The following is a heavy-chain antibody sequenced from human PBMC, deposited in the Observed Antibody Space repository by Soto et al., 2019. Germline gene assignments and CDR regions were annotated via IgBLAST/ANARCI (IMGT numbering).Heavy chain of an antibody. CDR2: ISYDGSTI. CDR1: GFTFSSYA. V-gene: IGHV3-30*18. Sequence: SLRLSCAASGFTFSSYAMHWVRQAPGKGLEWVAVISYDGSTIYYADSVKGRFTISRDNSKNTLHLEMHSLRAEDTAVYYCAKVGGSSSWYRFYFDYWGQGTLVTVSS. D-gene: IGHD6-13*01. CDR3: AKVGGSSSWYRFYFDY. J-gene: IGHJ4*02.